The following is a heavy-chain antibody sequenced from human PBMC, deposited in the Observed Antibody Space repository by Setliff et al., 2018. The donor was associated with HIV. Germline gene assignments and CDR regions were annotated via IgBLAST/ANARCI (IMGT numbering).Heavy chain of an antibody. D-gene: IGHD2-8*01. V-gene: IGHV4-61*02. J-gene: IGHJ4*02. CDR1: GDSISSGSYY. Sequence: PSETLSLTCTVSGDSISSGSYYWSWIRQTPGKGLEWIGRIYISGTTNYNPSLKSRVTISVDTSRNQFSLNLTSVTAADTAVYFCAGGPYCTNGACRDSVWYSDYWGQGTLVTVSS. CDR3: AGGPYCTNGACRDSVWYSDY. CDR2: IYISGTT.